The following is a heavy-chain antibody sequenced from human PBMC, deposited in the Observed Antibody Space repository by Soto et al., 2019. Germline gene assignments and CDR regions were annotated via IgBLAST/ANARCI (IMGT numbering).Heavy chain of an antibody. J-gene: IGHJ4*02. CDR2: INHSGST. Sequence: PLEILSLTCAVYGGSFSGYCWSWIRQPPGKGLEWIGEINHSGSTNYNPSLKSRVTISVDTSKNQFSLKLSSVTAADTAVYYCARKLVDTALSYFDYWGQGTLVTVSS. CDR1: GGSFSGYC. V-gene: IGHV4-34*01. CDR3: ARKLVDTALSYFDY. D-gene: IGHD5-18*01.